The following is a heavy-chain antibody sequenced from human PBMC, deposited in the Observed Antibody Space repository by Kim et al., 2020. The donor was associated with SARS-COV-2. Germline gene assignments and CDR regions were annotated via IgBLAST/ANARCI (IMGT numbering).Heavy chain of an antibody. V-gene: IGHV1-46*01. CDR1: GYIFTSYH. CDR2: INPSGGAT. D-gene: IGHD3-22*01. CDR3: ARALDRSGYAIGDY. Sequence: ASVKVSCKASGYIFTSYHMHWVRQAPGQGLECLGLINPSGGATNYAQKFQGRVTMTRDTSTSTVYMELSSLRSEDTAVYYCARALDRSGYAIGDYWGQGTQVTVSS. J-gene: IGHJ4*01.